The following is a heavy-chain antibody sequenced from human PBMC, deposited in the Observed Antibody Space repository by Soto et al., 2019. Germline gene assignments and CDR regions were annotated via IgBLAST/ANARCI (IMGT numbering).Heavy chain of an antibody. V-gene: IGHV4-30-4*02. D-gene: IGHD3-10*01. J-gene: IGHJ5*02. CDR3: SRGGPRFGMVKGYWFDP. CDR1: GDSISNGASY. CDR2: IHSSGTS. Sequence: SETMSLTCSVSGDSISNGASYWSWIRQSPGMGLEWIGSIHSSGTSYSNPSLKSRVTMSGDTSKNQLSLKLSSVTAADTAVYYFSRGGPRFGMVKGYWFDPWGQGTLVTVSS.